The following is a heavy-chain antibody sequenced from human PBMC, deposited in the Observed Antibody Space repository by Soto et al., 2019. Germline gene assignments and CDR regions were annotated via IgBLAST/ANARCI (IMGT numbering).Heavy chain of an antibody. J-gene: IGHJ3*02. CDR1: GGTFSSYT. CDR3: ARDYGFGDIAFDI. V-gene: IGHV1-18*01. CDR2: ISAYNGKT. D-gene: IGHD3-10*01. Sequence: ASVKVSCKASGGTFSSYTISWVRQAPGQGLEWMGWISAYNGKTNYAQKLQGRVTMTTDTSTSTAYMELRSLRSDDTAVYYCARDYGFGDIAFDIWGQGTMVTVSS.